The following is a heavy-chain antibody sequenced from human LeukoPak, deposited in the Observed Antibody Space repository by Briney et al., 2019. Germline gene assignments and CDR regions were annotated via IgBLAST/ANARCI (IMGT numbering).Heavy chain of an antibody. Sequence: GGSLRLSCAASGXTFSNYNMNWVRQTPGKGLECVSLISGDGGSTYYADSVKGRFTISRDNSKNSLYLQMNSLRTEDTALYYCAKDISYSYGLFDYWGQGTLVTVSS. J-gene: IGHJ4*02. CDR1: GXTFSNYN. CDR3: AKDISYSYGLFDY. D-gene: IGHD5-18*01. CDR2: ISGDGGST. V-gene: IGHV3-43*02.